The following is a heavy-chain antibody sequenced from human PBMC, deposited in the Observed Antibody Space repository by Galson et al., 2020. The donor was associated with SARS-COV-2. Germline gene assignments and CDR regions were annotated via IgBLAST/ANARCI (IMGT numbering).Heavy chain of an antibody. J-gene: IGHJ4*02. Sequence: SQTLSLTCTVSGGSFSSNTLYWGWIRQPPGKRLEWIGSIYYSGTTYYTPSLKSRVTISVDTSKNQLSLKLRSVTAADTAVYYCAGSPTPAYSSTWSSPFDYWGQGSFISVSS. CDR3: AGSPTPAYSSTWSSPFDY. D-gene: IGHD6-13*01. CDR1: GGSFSSNTLY. CDR2: IYYSGTT. V-gene: IGHV4-39*07.